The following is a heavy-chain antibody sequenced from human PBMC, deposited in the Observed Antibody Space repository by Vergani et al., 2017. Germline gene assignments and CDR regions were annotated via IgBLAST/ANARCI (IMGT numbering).Heavy chain of an antibody. CDR2: VDPEDGET. CDR3: ATPQTVTTGGMEV. D-gene: IGHD4-17*01. J-gene: IGHJ6*02. V-gene: IGHV1-69-2*01. Sequence: EVQLLQSGAEVKKPGATMKISCKVSGYTFTDHYMHWVKQAPGKGLEWMGRVDPEDGETIYAEKFKGRVTIAADTSTDTAHLELSSLRSEDTAVYYCATPQTVTTGGMEVWGQGTTVIVSS. CDR1: GYTFTDHY.